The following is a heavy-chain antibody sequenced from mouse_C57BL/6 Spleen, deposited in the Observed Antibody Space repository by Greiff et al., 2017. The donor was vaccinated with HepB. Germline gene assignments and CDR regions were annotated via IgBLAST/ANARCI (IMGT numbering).Heavy chain of an antibody. Sequence: EVKLVESGGDLVKPGGSLKLSCAASGFNFSSYGMSWVRQTPDKRLEWVATISSGGSYTYYPDRVKGRITISRDNAKNSLYLQMSSLKSEDTAMYYCARHVPPYYYGSKGYFDVWGTGTTVTVSS. CDR2: ISSGGSYT. J-gene: IGHJ1*03. D-gene: IGHD1-1*01. CDR3: ARHVPPYYYGSKGYFDV. V-gene: IGHV5-6*01. CDR1: GFNFSSYG.